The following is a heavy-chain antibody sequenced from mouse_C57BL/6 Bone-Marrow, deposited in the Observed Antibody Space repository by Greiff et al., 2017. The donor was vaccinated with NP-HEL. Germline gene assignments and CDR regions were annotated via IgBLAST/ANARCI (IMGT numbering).Heavy chain of an antibody. CDR2: FYPGSGSI. D-gene: IGHD3-2*02. V-gene: IGHV1-62-2*01. CDR3: ARHEVTDSSGYGFAY. Sequence: VQLQQSGAELVKPGASVKLSCKASGYTFTEYTIHWVKQRSGQGLEWIGWFYPGSGSIKYNEKFKDKATWTANKSSNTVYMELSRLTSEDSAVYFGARHEVTDSSGYGFAYWGQGTLVTVSA. CDR1: GYTFTEYT. J-gene: IGHJ3*01.